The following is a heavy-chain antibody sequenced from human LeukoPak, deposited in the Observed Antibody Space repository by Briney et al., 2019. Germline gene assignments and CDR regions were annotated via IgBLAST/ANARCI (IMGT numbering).Heavy chain of an antibody. J-gene: IGHJ5*02. Sequence: SETLSLTCTVSGGSISSGDYYWSWIRQPPGKGLEGIGYIYYSGSTYYNPSLKSRVTISVDTSKNQFSLKLSSVTAADTAVYYCARVYYDGANWFDPWGQGTLVTVSS. CDR1: GGSISSGDYY. V-gene: IGHV4-30-4*01. CDR3: ARVYYDGANWFDP. CDR2: IYYSGST. D-gene: IGHD3-10*01.